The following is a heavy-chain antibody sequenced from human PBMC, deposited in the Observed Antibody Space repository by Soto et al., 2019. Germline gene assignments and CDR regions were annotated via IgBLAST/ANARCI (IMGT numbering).Heavy chain of an antibody. CDR2: ISAYNGNT. J-gene: IGHJ6*02. CDR3: ARDYGDYGPLYYYYGMDV. Sequence: ASVKVSCKASGYTVTSYGISWVRQAPGQGLEWMGWISAYNGNTNYAQKLEGRVTMTTDTSTSTAYMELRSLRSDDTAVYYCARDYGDYGPLYYYYGMDVWGQGTTVTVSS. V-gene: IGHV1-18*01. D-gene: IGHD4-17*01. CDR1: GYTVTSYG.